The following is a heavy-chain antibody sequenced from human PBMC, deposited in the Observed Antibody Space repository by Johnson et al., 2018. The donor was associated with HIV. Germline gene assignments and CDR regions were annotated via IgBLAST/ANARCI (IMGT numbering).Heavy chain of an antibody. CDR1: GFTFSSYW. D-gene: IGHD1/OR15-1a*01. J-gene: IGHJ3*02. CDR2: INSDGSST. V-gene: IGHV3-74*01. CDR3: AKDGDLTGTDAFDI. Sequence: VQLVESGGGLVQPGGSLRLSCAASGFTFSSYWMHWVRQAPGKGLVWVSRINSDGSSTSYADSVKGRFTISRDNAKNTLYLQMNSLRAEDTALYYCAKDGDLTGTDAFDIWGQGTMVTVSS.